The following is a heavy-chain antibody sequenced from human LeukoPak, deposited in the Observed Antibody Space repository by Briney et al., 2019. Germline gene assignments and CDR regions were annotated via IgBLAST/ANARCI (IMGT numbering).Heavy chain of an antibody. CDR1: EFSVGSNY. V-gene: IGHV3-66*01. J-gene: IGHJ4*02. CDR3: ARGPSGYHNT. Sequence: QSGGSLRLSCAASEFSVGSNYMTWVRQAPGKGLEWVSLIYSGGSTYYADSVKGRFTISRDNSKNTLYLQMNSLRAEDTAVYDCARGPSGYHNTGGQGTLVTVSS. CDR2: IYSGGST. D-gene: IGHD5-12*01.